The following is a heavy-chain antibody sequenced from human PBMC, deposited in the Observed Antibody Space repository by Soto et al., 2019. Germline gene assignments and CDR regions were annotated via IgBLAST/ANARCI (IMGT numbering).Heavy chain of an antibody. D-gene: IGHD6-13*01. V-gene: IGHV5-51*01. CDR2: IYPGDYET. J-gene: IGHJ4*02. Sequence: RGESLKISCQCSGYTFSNFWIAWVRQLPGKGLEWMGIIYPGDYETRYSTSFHGKVTISADRSIGTAYLQWSSLEASDSAFYFCARSPRSSPYFDYWGQGALVTVSS. CDR1: GYTFSNFW. CDR3: ARSPRSSPYFDY.